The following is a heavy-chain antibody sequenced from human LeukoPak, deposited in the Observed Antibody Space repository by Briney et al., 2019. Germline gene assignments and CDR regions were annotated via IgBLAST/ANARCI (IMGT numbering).Heavy chain of an antibody. CDR3: ARVTGYKIEDYFDY. J-gene: IGHJ4*02. CDR2: IHNSGIT. Sequence: PSETLSLTCTVSGGSISSGNYYWSWIRQPAGKGLEYIGRIHNSGITNYHPSLKSRVTISVDTSKNQFSLRLSSVTAADTAVYYCARVTGYKIEDYFDYWGQGTLVTVSS. V-gene: IGHV4-61*10. CDR1: GGSISSGNYY. D-gene: IGHD1-14*01.